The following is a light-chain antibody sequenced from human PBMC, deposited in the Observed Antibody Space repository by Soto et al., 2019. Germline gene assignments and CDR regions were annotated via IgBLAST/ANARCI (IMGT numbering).Light chain of an antibody. V-gene: IGKV3-20*01. J-gene: IGKJ3*01. Sequence: IVLTQTPVTLSLSPGQRVTLSCRTSQTISSSYLAWYQQKPGQAPRLLIYGASSRATGIPDRFSGSESGTDFTLTISSLEPEDFAVYYCQLYGNSFTFGPGTKVDIK. CDR2: GAS. CDR3: QLYGNSFT. CDR1: QTISSSY.